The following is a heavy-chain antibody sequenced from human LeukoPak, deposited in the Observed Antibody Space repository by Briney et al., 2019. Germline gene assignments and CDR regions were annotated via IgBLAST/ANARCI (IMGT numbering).Heavy chain of an antibody. CDR1: GGSTNNYY. CDR3: ARGSSPFDY. V-gene: IGHV4-59*01. J-gene: IGHJ4*02. CDR2: IYYNGYT. Sequence: PSETLSLTCTVSGGSTNNYYWNWIRQSPGKGLEWVGFIYYNGYTSYNPSLKSRVTLSIDTSKNQFSLKMTSITPADTAVYYCARGSSPFDYWGQGTLVTVSS.